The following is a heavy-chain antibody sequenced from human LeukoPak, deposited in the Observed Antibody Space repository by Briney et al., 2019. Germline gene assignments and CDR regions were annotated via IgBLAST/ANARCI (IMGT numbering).Heavy chain of an antibody. CDR3: ARCIVVVPAARGYYYYYMDV. V-gene: IGHV1-69*13. CDR2: IIPIFGTA. CDR1: GGTFSSYA. J-gene: IGHJ6*03. D-gene: IGHD2-2*01. Sequence: SVKVSCKASGGTFSSYAISWVRQAPGQGLEWMGGIIPIFGTANYAQKFQGRVTITADESTSTAYMELSSLRSEDTAVYYCARCIVVVPAARGYYYYYMDVWGKGTTVTVSS.